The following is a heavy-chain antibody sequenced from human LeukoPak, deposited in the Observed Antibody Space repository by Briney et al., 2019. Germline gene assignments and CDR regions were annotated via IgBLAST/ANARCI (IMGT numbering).Heavy chain of an antibody. CDR1: GFTFSSYE. CDR2: ISSSGSTI. D-gene: IGHD6-13*01. CDR3: ARGESSSWYGGFDP. J-gene: IGHJ5*02. V-gene: IGHV3-48*03. Sequence: GGSLRLSCVASGFTFSSYEMNWVRQAPGKGLEWVSYISSSGSTIYYADSVKGRFTISRDNAKNSLYLQMNSLRAEDTAVYYCARGESSSWYGGFDPWGQGTLVTVSS.